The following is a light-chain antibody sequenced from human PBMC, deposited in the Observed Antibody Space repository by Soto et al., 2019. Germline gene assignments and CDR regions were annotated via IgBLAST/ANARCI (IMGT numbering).Light chain of an antibody. CDR1: SSDVGGYNY. CDR2: DVS. J-gene: IGLJ2*01. Sequence: QSVLTQPASVSGSPGQSITISCTGTSSDVGGYNYVSWYQQHPGKAPKLMIYDVSNRPSGVSNRFSGSKSGNTASLTISGLQAEDEADYYCSSYTSSSTLPVFGGGTKLPS. CDR3: SSYTSSSTLPV. V-gene: IGLV2-14*01.